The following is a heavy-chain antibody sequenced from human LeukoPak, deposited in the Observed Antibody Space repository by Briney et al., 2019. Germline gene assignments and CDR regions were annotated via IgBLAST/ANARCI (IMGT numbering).Heavy chain of an antibody. D-gene: IGHD2-2*01. CDR2: ISHDGNTK. CDR3: AKSGCSSTNCYLNF. CDR1: GFTFSNAW. V-gene: IGHV3-30*18. J-gene: IGHJ4*02. Sequence: GGSLRLSCAASGFTFSNAWMSWVRQAPGKGLEWVAVISHDGNTKYYTDSVKGRFTISRDNSKNTLYLQMNSLRAEDTAVYHCAKSGCSSTNCYLNFWGRGTLVIVSS.